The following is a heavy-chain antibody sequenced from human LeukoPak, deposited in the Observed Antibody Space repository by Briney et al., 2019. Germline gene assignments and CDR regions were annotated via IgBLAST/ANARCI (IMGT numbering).Heavy chain of an antibody. Sequence: GGSLRLSCAASGFTFSSYTMNWVRQAPGKGLEWVSSISSTSSYIYYADSLKGRFTISRDNAKNSLYLQMNSLRAEDTAVYYCARGHLSFDYWGQGTLVTVSS. V-gene: IGHV3-21*01. J-gene: IGHJ4*02. CDR1: GFTFSSYT. CDR3: ARGHLSFDY. CDR2: ISSTSSYI.